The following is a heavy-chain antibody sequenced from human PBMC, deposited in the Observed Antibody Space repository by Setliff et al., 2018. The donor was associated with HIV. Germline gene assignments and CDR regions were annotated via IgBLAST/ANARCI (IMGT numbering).Heavy chain of an antibody. D-gene: IGHD3-3*01. CDR1: GGSFSGYY. CDR2: INHGGST. CDR3: ARGTAYYNFWSGYSQDYYYYMDV. Sequence: SETLSLTCAVYGGSFSGYYWSWIRQSPGKGLEWIGEINHGGSTKYNPSLKSRVTISVDTSKNQFPLKLSSVTAADTAVYYCARGTAYYNFWSGYSQDYYYYMDVWGKGTTVTVSS. J-gene: IGHJ6*03. V-gene: IGHV4-34*01.